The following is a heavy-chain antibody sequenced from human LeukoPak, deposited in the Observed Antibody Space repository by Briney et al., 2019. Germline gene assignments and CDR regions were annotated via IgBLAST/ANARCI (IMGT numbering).Heavy chain of an antibody. CDR2: IYYSGST. V-gene: IGHV4-59*11. D-gene: IGHD3-22*01. CDR1: GGSISSQY. J-gene: IGHJ5*01. Sequence: PSETLSLTCSVSGGSISSQYGSCLRHPPGKGLEWLGYIYYSGSTNYNPSLKTRVTISVDTSKNQFPLKLSSVTAADTAVYYCARIYYYDSSGYSNWFDFWGQGTLVTVSS. CDR3: ARIYYYDSSGYSNWFDF.